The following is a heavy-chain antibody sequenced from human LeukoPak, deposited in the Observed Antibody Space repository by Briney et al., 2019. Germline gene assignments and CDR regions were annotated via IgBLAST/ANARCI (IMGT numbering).Heavy chain of an antibody. D-gene: IGHD5-18*01. CDR2: ITVYNGHT. V-gene: IGHV1-18*01. CDR1: GYTFNSYG. CDR3: ARRYSTGDFDY. J-gene: IGHJ4*02. Sequence: ASVKVSCKASGYTFNSYGITWVRQAPGQGLEWMGRITVYNGHTNYAQKFQGRVTMTTDTSTSTAFLELTSLRSDDTAVYYCARRYSTGDFDYWGQGTLITVPS.